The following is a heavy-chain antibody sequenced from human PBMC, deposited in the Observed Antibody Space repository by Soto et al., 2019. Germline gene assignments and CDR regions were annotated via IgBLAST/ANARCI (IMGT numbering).Heavy chain of an antibody. CDR1: GYTFTSYA. V-gene: IGHV1-3*01. D-gene: IGHD2-21*02. J-gene: IGHJ4*02. CDR3: ARSIVVVTAADY. CDR2: INAGNGNT. Sequence: ASVKVSCKASGYTFTSYAMHWVRQAPGQRLEWMGWINAGNGNTKYSQKFQGRVTIARDTSASTAYMELSSLRSEDTAVYYCARSIVVVTAADYWGQGTLVTVSS.